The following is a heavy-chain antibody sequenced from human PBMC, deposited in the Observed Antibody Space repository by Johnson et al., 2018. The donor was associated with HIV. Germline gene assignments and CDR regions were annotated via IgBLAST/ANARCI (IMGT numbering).Heavy chain of an antibody. D-gene: IGHD1-26*01. CDR3: ARQFRSVGAPDVFDI. J-gene: IGHJ3*02. CDR2: IGTAGDT. Sequence: HLVESGGGLVQPGGSLRLSCAASGFTFSSYDMHWVRQATGKGLEWVSAIGTAGDTYYPGSVKGRFTISRDNAKNSLYLQMNSLRVEDAAVYYCARQFRSVGAPDVFDIWGQGTMVIVS. V-gene: IGHV3-13*01. CDR1: GFTFSSYD.